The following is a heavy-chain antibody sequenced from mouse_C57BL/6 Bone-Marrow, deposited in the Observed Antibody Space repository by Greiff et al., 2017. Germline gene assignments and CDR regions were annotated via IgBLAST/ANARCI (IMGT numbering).Heavy chain of an antibody. J-gene: IGHJ3*01. CDR3: ARWASYSNYGAY. Sequence: QVQLQQSGAELARPGASVKLSCKASGYTFTSYGISWVKQRTGQGLEWIGEIYPRSGNTYYNEKFKGKATLTADKSSSTAYMELRSLTAEDSAVYFCARWASYSNYGAYWGQGTLVTVAA. CDR1: GYTFTSYG. V-gene: IGHV1-81*01. D-gene: IGHD2-5*01. CDR2: IYPRSGNT.